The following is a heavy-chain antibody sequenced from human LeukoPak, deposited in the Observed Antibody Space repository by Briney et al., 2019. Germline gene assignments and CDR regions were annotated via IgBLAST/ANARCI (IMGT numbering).Heavy chain of an antibody. CDR2: ISGSGGSA. CDR3: AKTGGRGYYFDY. J-gene: IGHJ4*02. CDR1: GFTFSSYA. D-gene: IGHD7-27*01. V-gene: IGHV3-23*01. Sequence: PGGSLRLSCAASGFTFSSYAMSWVRQAPGQGLESVSAISGSGGSAYYADSVKGRFTISRDNSKNTLYLQMNSLRAEDTAVYYCAKTGGRGYYFDYWGQGTLVTVSS.